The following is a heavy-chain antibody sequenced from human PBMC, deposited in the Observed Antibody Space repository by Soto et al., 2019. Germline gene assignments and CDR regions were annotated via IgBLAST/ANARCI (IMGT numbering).Heavy chain of an antibody. D-gene: IGHD6-6*01. CDR1: GFTFSNYG. J-gene: IGHJ4*02. CDR3: AKDRGLSSSGLIDY. V-gene: IGHV3-30*18. CDR2: LAYDGTNK. Sequence: QLGGSLRLSCAASGFTFSNYGMHWVRQAPGKGLEWVAVLAYDGTNKYYADSVKGRFTISRDNSKNTLYLQMNSLRAEDTVVYYCAKDRGLSSSGLIDYWGQGTLVTVSS.